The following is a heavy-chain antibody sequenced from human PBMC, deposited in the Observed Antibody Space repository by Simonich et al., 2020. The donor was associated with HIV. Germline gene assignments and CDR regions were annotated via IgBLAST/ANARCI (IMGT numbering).Heavy chain of an antibody. D-gene: IGHD6-6*01. V-gene: IGHV3-9*03. CDR1: GFTFVDYA. Sequence: EVQLVESGGGLVQPGRSLRLSCAASGFTFVDYAMYWVRQAPGKGREWVSGIGWTSGSIGYADSVKGRFTISRDNAKNSLYLQMNSLRAEDMALYYCAKDRYSSSSGSFDYWGQGTLVTVSS. CDR3: AKDRYSSSSGSFDY. CDR2: IGWTSGSI. J-gene: IGHJ4*02.